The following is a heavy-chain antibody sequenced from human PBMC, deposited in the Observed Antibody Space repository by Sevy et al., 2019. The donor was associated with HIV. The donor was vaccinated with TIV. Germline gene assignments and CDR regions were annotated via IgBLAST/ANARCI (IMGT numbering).Heavy chain of an antibody. CDR2: ISCSGGST. Sequence: GGSLRLSCAASGFTFSSYAMSWVRQAPGKGLEWVSAISCSGGSTYYADSVKGRFTISRDNSKNTLYLQMNSLRAEDTAVYYCAKPAISGSYYAGLVYWGQGTLVTVSS. D-gene: IGHD1-26*01. CDR1: GFTFSSYA. J-gene: IGHJ4*02. V-gene: IGHV3-23*01. CDR3: AKPAISGSYYAGLVY.